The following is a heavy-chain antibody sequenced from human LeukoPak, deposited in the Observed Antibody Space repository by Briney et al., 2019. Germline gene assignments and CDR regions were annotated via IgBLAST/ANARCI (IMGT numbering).Heavy chain of an antibody. CDR1: GGSISTYY. Sequence: PSETLSLTCTLSGGSISTYYWSWIRQPPGKGLEWIGYIYHSGSTDYNPSLKSRVTISVDTSKNQFSLKLRSMTAADTAVYYCAREYSSFEYWGQGILVTVSS. CDR2: IYHSGST. J-gene: IGHJ4*02. D-gene: IGHD6-13*01. CDR3: AREYSSFEY. V-gene: IGHV4-59*01.